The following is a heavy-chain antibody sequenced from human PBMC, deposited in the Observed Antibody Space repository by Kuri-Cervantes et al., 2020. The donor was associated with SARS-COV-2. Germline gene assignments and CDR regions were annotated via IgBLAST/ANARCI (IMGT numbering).Heavy chain of an antibody. CDR1: GFTFSSYG. Sequence: LSLTCAASGFTFSSYGMHWVRQAPGKGLEWVAVIWYDGSNKYYADSVKGRFTISRDNSKNTLYLQMNSLRAEDTAVYYCASRSPNDSSGYYYFDYWGQGTLVTVSS. D-gene: IGHD3-22*01. CDR2: IWYDGSNK. V-gene: IGHV3-33*08. CDR3: ASRSPNDSSGYYYFDY. J-gene: IGHJ4*02.